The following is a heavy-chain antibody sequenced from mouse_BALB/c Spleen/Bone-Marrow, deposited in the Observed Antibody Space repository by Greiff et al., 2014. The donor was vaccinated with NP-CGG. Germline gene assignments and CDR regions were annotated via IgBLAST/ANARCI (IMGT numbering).Heavy chain of an antibody. Sequence: QVQLQQSGAELVKPGAPVKLSCKASGYTFTDYWMNWVKQRPGRGLEWIGRIDPSDSETHYNQKFKDKATLTVDKSSTTAYIQLSNLTSEDSAVYYCARTAYWGQGTLLTVSA. J-gene: IGHJ3*01. CDR1: GYTFTDYW. V-gene: IGHV1-69*02. CDR2: IDPSDSET. CDR3: ARTAY.